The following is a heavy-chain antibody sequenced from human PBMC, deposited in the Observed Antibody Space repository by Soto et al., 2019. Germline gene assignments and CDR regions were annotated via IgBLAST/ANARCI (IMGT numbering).Heavy chain of an antibody. V-gene: IGHV3-15*01. Sequence: GGSLRLSCVGSGFTFSNAWMSWVRQAPGKGLEWVGRIKNKLDGGTTDNAAPVKGRFTISRDDSKNTLYLQMNSLKTEDTAVYYCTTDLALPYYYDSSGYPPNFDYWGQGTLVTVSS. CDR2: IKNKLDGGTT. D-gene: IGHD3-22*01. CDR3: TTDLALPYYYDSSGYPPNFDY. J-gene: IGHJ4*02. CDR1: GFTFSNAW.